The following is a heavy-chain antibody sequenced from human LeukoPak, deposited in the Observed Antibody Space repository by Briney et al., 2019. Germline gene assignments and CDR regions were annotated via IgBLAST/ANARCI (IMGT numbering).Heavy chain of an antibody. J-gene: IGHJ3*02. Sequence: SVKVSCKASGGTFSSYAISWVRQAPGQGLEWMGGIIPIFGTANYAQKFQGRVTITTDESTSTAYMELSSLRSEDTAVYYCASMYYYDSSGLPGSGAFDIWGQGTMVTVSS. V-gene: IGHV1-69*05. CDR1: GGTFSSYA. D-gene: IGHD3-22*01. CDR3: ASMYYYDSSGLPGSGAFDI. CDR2: IIPIFGTA.